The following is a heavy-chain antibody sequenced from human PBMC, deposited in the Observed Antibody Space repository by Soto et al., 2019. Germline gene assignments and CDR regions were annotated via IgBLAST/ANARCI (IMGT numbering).Heavy chain of an antibody. Sequence: WSLRLSCTASVFTFGDYAMSWFRQAPGKGLEWVGFIRSKAYGGTTEYAASVKGRFTISRDASKSIAYLQMNSLKTEDTAVYYCTGGDYYYDSSGYYGIYYYYYGMDVWGQGTTVTVSS. CDR1: VFTFGDYA. J-gene: IGHJ6*02. D-gene: IGHD3-22*01. V-gene: IGHV3-49*03. CDR2: IRSKAYGGTT. CDR3: TGGDYYYDSSGYYGIYYYYYGMDV.